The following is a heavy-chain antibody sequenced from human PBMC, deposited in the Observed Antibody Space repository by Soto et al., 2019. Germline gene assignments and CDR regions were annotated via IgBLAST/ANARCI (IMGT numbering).Heavy chain of an antibody. J-gene: IGHJ5*02. D-gene: IGHD6-19*01. CDR2: VYHSGNT. CDR3: ARSFYSSTYWFDP. Sequence: PSETLSLTCAVSGGSITSSGYSWSWIRQSPGKGLEWIGCVYHSGNTYYNPSLKSRVTTSIDTSKNVFSLRLSPLTAADTAMYYCARSFYSSTYWFDPWGRGTMDTVST. CDR1: GGSITSSGYS. V-gene: IGHV4-30-2*06.